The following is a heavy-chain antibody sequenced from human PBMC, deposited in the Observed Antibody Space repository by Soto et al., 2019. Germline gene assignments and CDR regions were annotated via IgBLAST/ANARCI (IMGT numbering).Heavy chain of an antibody. CDR3: AKVVYDSSGYHHAPGAAGFDP. D-gene: IGHD3-22*01. CDR1: SVTFISYA. Sequence: LXLSCAASSVTFISYAMSWVLQAPGKGLEWVSAISGSGGSTYYADSVKGRFTISRDNSKNTLYLQMNSLRAEDKAVYYCAKVVYDSSGYHHAPGAAGFDPWRQGTLVT. V-gene: IGHV3-23*01. J-gene: IGHJ5*02. CDR2: ISGSGGST.